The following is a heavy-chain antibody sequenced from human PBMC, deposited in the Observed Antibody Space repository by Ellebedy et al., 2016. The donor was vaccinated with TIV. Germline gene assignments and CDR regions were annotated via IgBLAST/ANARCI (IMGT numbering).Heavy chain of an antibody. CDR1: GFTFSSYG. V-gene: IGHV3-30*03. J-gene: IGHJ4*02. CDR3: ASVAFDYGGNMGMFDY. D-gene: IGHD4-23*01. Sequence: GESLKISCAASGFTFSSYGMHWVRQAPGKGLEWVAVISYDGSNKYYADSVKGRFTISRDNSKNTLYLQMNRLRAEDTAVYYCASVAFDYGGNMGMFDYWGQGTLVTVSS. CDR2: ISYDGSNK.